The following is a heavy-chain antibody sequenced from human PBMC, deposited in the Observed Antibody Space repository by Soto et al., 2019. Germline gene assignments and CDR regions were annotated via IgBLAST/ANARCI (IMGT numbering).Heavy chain of an antibody. J-gene: IGHJ4*02. CDR2: IYHSGIT. CDR1: GGSISSGNW. V-gene: IGHV4-4*02. CDR3: AINVRYYIDY. Sequence: QVLLQESGPGLVKPSGTLSLTCAVSGGSISSGNWWSWVRQSPGKELEWIGEIYHSGITNYNPSLKSRVTISVDNSENQLSLSLNSVTAADTAVYYCAINVRYYIDYWGQGTLVTVSS.